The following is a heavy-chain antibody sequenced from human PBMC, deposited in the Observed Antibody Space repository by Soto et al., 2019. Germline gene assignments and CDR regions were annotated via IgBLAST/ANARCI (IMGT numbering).Heavy chain of an antibody. CDR1: GGYISSYY. CDR3: AREDGTTYYYMDV. V-gene: IGHV4-59*01. Sequence: PSETLSLTCTVAGGYISSYYWSWIRQPPGKGLEWIGYIYYSGSTNYNPSLKSRVTISVDTSKNQFSLKLSSVTAADTAVYYCAREDGTTYYYMDVWGKGTTVTVSS. CDR2: IYYSGST. J-gene: IGHJ6*03. D-gene: IGHD1-26*01.